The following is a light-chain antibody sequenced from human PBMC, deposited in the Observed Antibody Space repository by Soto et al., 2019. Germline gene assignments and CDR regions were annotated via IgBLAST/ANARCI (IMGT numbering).Light chain of an antibody. CDR2: GNS. CDR1: SSNIGAGYD. Sequence: QSVLTQPPSVSGAPGQRVTISCTGSSSNIGAGYDVHWYQQLPGTAPKLLIYGNSNRPSGVPDRFSGSKSGTSASLAITGLQAEDEADYYCQSHDSSLSGLHVVFGGGTKVTVL. J-gene: IGLJ2*01. CDR3: QSHDSSLSGLHVV. V-gene: IGLV1-40*01.